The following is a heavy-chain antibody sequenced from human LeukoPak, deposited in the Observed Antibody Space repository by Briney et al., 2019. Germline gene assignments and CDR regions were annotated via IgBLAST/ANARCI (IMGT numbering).Heavy chain of an antibody. J-gene: IGHJ5*02. CDR2: VSHDGSNK. Sequence: GSLRLSCAASGFTFSSYGMQWVRQAPGKGLEWVAVVSHDGSNKYYADSVKGRFTISSDNSEKTLSLQMNSLRVEDTAVYYCAKVYSSSSEDWFDPWGQGTLVTVSS. CDR1: GFTFSSYG. D-gene: IGHD6-6*01. V-gene: IGHV3-30*18. CDR3: AKVYSSSSEDWFDP.